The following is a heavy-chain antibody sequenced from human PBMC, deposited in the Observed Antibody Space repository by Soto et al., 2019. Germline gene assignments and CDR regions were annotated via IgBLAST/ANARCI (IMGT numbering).Heavy chain of an antibody. V-gene: IGHV4-39*01. CDR2: IYYSGST. J-gene: IGHJ5*02. D-gene: IGHD2-2*01. Sequence: SQTLSLTCTVSGGSISSSSYYWGWIRQPPGKGLEWIGSIYYSGSTYYNPSLKSRVTISVDTSKNQFSLKLSSVTAADTAVYYCQRHSSSSSTSCYLVSSLDPWGQ. CDR3: QRHSSSSSTSCYLVSSLDP. CDR1: GGSISSSSYY.